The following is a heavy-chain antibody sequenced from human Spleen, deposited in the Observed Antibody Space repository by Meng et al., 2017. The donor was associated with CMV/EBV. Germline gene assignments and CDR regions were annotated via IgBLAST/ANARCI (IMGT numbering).Heavy chain of an antibody. Sequence: SETLSLTCTVSGGSVSSGSYYWSWIRQPPGKGLEWIGYIYYSGSTNYNPSLKSRVTISVDTSKNQFSLKLSSVTAADTAVYYCARAYSSSYRVDYWGQGNLVTVSS. CDR2: IYYSGST. CDR1: GGSVSSGSYY. CDR3: ARAYSSSYRVDY. J-gene: IGHJ4*02. D-gene: IGHD6-6*01. V-gene: IGHV4-61*01.